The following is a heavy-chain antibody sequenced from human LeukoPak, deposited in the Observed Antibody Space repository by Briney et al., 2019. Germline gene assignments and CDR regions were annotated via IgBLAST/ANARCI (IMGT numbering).Heavy chain of an antibody. D-gene: IGHD5-18*01. CDR3: ARRSHNSYGCFDY. CDR1: GFTFSIYE. CDR2: ISTDGKSR. V-gene: IGHV3-48*03. J-gene: IGHJ4*02. Sequence: GGSLRLSCAAFGFTFSIYEMNWVRQAPGKGLEWLSYISTDGKSRYDADSVKGRFTFSRDNAKNSLYLQMNSLRAEDTAVYYCARRSHNSYGCFDYWGQATLVTVSS.